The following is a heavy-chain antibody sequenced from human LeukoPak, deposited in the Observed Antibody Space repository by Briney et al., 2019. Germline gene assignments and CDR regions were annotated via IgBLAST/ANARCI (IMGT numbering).Heavy chain of an antibody. J-gene: IGHJ5*02. Sequence: GGSLRLSCAASGFTFSSYGMSWVRQAPGEGLERVSAISDSGGSTYYTDSVKGRFTISRDNSKNTLYLQMNSLRAKDTALYYCARDYYDSSGSSWFDPWGQGTLVTVSS. CDR1: GFTFSSYG. CDR3: ARDYYDSSGSSWFDP. CDR2: ISDSGGST. V-gene: IGHV3-23*01. D-gene: IGHD3-22*01.